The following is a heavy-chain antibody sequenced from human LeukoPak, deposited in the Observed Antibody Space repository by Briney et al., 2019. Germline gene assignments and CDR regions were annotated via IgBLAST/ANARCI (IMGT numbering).Heavy chain of an antibody. V-gene: IGHV3-21*01. J-gene: IGHJ4*02. Sequence: GGSLRVSCAASGFTFSSYSMNWVRQAPGKGLEWVSSISSSSSYIYYADSVKGRFTIPRDNAKNSLYLQMNSLRAEDTAVYYCARETAAGQISFDYLGQGTLVTVSS. D-gene: IGHD6-13*01. CDR2: ISSSSSYI. CDR3: ARETAAGQISFDY. CDR1: GFTFSSYS.